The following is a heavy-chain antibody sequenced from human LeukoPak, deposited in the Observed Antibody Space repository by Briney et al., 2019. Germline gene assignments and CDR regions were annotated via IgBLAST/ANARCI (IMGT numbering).Heavy chain of an antibody. D-gene: IGHD4-17*01. V-gene: IGHV3-30*18. J-gene: IGHJ4*02. CDR3: ANLYGEPFDY. CDR1: GFSFSSSG. Sequence: PGGSLRLSCAASGFSFSSSGMHWVRQAPGKGLEWVAVISFDGSSTYYADSVKGRFTISRDNSKNTLYLQMNSLRAEDTALYYCANLYGEPFDYWGQGTLVTVSS. CDR2: ISFDGSST.